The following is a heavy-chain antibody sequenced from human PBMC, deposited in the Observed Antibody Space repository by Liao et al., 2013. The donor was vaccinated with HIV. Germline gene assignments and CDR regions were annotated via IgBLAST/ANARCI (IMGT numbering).Heavy chain of an antibody. D-gene: IGHD1-26*01. Sequence: QVQLQESGPGLVKPSQTLSLTCTVSGGSISSGSYYWSWIRQPAGKGLEWIGRIYTSGSTNYNPSLKSRVTISVDTSKNQFSLKLSSVTAADTAVYYCARGILGNNWFDPWGQGTLVTVSS. V-gene: IGHV4-61*02. CDR2: IYTSGST. CDR1: GGSISSGSYY. J-gene: IGHJ5*02. CDR3: ARGILGNNWFDP.